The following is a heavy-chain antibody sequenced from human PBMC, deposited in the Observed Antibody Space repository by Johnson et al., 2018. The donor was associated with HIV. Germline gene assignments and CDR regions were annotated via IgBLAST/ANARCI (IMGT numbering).Heavy chain of an antibody. Sequence: VQLVESGGGLVQPGGSLRLSCAASGFTFSSYAMSWVRQAPGKGLEWVSAISGSGGSAYYADSVKGRFTISRDNSKNTLYLQMNSLSAEDTAVYYCARDILRSDGYNRYAVDIWGQGTMVTVSS. V-gene: IGHV3-23*04. J-gene: IGHJ3*02. CDR1: GFTFSSYA. D-gene: IGHD5-24*01. CDR3: ARDILRSDGYNRYAVDI. CDR2: ISGSGGSA.